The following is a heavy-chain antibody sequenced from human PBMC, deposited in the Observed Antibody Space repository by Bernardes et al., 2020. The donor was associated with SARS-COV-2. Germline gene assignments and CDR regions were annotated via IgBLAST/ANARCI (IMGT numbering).Heavy chain of an antibody. D-gene: IGHD2-8*01. CDR1: GFTFSSYA. CDR2: ISGSGGST. Sequence: VGSLRLSCAASGFTFSSYAMSWVRQAPGKGLEWVSAISGSGGSTYYADSVKGRFTISRDNSKNTLYLQMNSLRAEDTAVYYCAKEGRDIVLMVYAIMFDYWGQGTLVTVSS. CDR3: AKEGRDIVLMVYAIMFDY. J-gene: IGHJ4*02. V-gene: IGHV3-23*01.